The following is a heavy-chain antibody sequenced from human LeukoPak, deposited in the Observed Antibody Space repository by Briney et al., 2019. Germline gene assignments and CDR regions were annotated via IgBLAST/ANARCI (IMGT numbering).Heavy chain of an antibody. CDR3: VYTRGWTNFYYYGMDV. V-gene: IGHV4-59*01. J-gene: IGHJ6*02. Sequence: SETLSLTCTVSGASISKDFWSWIRQTPGEGLEWIGYIHYSGITNYSPSLQSRVTISVGTSQNQFSLKLTSVTAADTAVYYCVYTRGWTNFYYYGMDVWGQGTTVTVSS. CDR2: IHYSGIT. D-gene: IGHD6-19*01. CDR1: GASISKDF.